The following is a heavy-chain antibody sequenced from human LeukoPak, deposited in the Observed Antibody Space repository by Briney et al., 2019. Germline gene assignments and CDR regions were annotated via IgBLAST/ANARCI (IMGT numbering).Heavy chain of an antibody. CDR2: INPNSGGT. V-gene: IGHV1-2*02. D-gene: IGHD4-17*01. Sequence: ASVKVSCKASGYXFTGYYIHWVRQAPGQGLEWMGWINPNSGGTDYAQKFQGRVTMTRDTSISTAYMELTRLRSDDTAVYYCARDNGDYWFDYWGQGTLATVSS. CDR1: GYXFTGYY. J-gene: IGHJ4*02. CDR3: ARDNGDYWFDY.